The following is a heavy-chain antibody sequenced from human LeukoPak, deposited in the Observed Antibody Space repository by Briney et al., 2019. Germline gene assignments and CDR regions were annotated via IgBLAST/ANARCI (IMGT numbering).Heavy chain of an antibody. CDR2: IYTSGST. Sequence: SETLSLTCTVSGGSISSGSYYWSWIRQPAGKRLEWIGRIYTSGSTNYNPSLKSRVTISVDTSKNQFSLKLSSVTAADTAVYYCARGLYGSGSYYNWFDPWGQGTLVTVSS. CDR3: ARGLYGSGSYYNWFDP. D-gene: IGHD3-10*01. V-gene: IGHV4-61*02. J-gene: IGHJ5*02. CDR1: GGSISSGSYY.